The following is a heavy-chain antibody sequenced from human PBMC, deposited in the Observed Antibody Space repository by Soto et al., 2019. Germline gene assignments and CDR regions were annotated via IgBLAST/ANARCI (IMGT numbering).Heavy chain of an antibody. CDR2: IDYSGKT. CDR1: GYLISSGYY. D-gene: IGHD3-22*01. V-gene: IGHV4-38-2*02. J-gene: IGHJ4*02. CDR3: ARGLSSGYDSYYFDY. Sequence: SSETLSLTCSVSGYLISSGYYWGWVRQTPGEGLEWLGSIDYSGKTYKNPSLKSRVSASVDLSQNQFSLNLRSVTAADTAVYFCARGLSSGYDSYYFDYWGQGTLVTVSS.